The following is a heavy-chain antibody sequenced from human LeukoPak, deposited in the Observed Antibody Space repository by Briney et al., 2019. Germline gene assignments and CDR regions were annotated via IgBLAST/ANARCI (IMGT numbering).Heavy chain of an antibody. CDR1: GFTFDDYA. V-gene: IGHV3-74*01. CDR3: AKEGGYCSGGSCYDWFDP. D-gene: IGHD2-15*01. Sequence: GGSLRLSCAASGFTFDDYAMHWVRQAPGKGLVWVSRIKSDGSSTSYADSVKGRFTISRDNAKNTLYLQMNSLRAEDTAVYYCAKEGGYCSGGSCYDWFDPWGQGTLVTVSS. CDR2: IKSDGSST. J-gene: IGHJ5*02.